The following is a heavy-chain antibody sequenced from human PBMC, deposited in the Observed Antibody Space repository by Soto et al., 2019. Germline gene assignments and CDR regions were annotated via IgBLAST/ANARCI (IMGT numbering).Heavy chain of an antibody. V-gene: IGHV3-48*02. D-gene: IGHD6-19*01. CDR2: SSPRGDTI. J-gene: IGHJ4*02. CDR1: GFSFANNP. CDR3: AKGPHTNVGWPYYFES. Sequence: VQLVESGGGLVQPGGSLRLSCVASGFSFANNPMNWVRQTPGKGLEWISYSSPRGDTIYYADSVEGRFTISRDNARNSLSLHMSSLRDEDSALYYCAKGPHTNVGWPYYFESWGQGVPVTVSS.